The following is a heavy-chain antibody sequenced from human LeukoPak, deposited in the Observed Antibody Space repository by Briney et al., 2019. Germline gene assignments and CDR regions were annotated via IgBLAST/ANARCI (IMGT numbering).Heavy chain of an antibody. D-gene: IGHD1-26*01. CDR3: ARDGGGSYYM. CDR1: GFTFSSYE. CDR2: ISSSSSTI. V-gene: IGHV3-48*01. Sequence: PGGSLRLSCAASGFTFSSYEMNWVRQAPGKGLEWVSYISSSSSTIYYADSVKGRFTISRDNAKNSLYLQMNSLRAEDTAVYYCARDGGGSYYMWGQGTLVTVSS. J-gene: IGHJ4*02.